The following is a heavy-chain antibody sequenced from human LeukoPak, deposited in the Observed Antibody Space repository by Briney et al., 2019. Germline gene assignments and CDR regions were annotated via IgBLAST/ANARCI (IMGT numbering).Heavy chain of an antibody. D-gene: IGHD2-21*02. V-gene: IGHV3-23*01. CDR1: GFTFNTYA. J-gene: IGHJ4*02. Sequence: GGSLRLSCAASGFTFNTYAMSWVRQAPGKGLEWVSTISGSIDNTYYADSVKGRFTISRDNSKNTLFLHMNSLRAEDTAVYFCAKDSDSVLVTAIFDSWGQGSLVTVSS. CDR3: AKDSDSVLVTAIFDS. CDR2: ISGSIDNT.